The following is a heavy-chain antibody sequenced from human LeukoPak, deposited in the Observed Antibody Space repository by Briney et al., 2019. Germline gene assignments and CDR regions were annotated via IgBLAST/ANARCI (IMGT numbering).Heavy chain of an antibody. D-gene: IGHD6-13*01. V-gene: IGHV3-11*04. CDR3: ARDGGSSWYFDY. CDR2: ISSSGNTT. Sequence: PGGSLRLSCAASGFTFSDYYMSWIRQAPGKGLECVSYISSSGNTTYHADSVKGRFTISRDNAKNSLYLQMSGLRAEDTAVYYCARDGGSSWYFDYWGQGTLVTVSS. CDR1: GFTFSDYY. J-gene: IGHJ4*02.